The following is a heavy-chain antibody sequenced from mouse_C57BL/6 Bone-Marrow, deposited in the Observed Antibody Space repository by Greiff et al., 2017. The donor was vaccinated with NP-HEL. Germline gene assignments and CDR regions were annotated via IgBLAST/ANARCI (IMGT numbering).Heavy chain of an antibody. CDR3: ARKLLWYQGFDY. CDR1: GYSFTGYF. J-gene: IGHJ2*01. D-gene: IGHD2-1*01. CDR2: INPYNGDT. V-gene: IGHV1-20*01. Sequence: EVQLQQSGPELVKPGDSVKISCKASGYSFTGYFINWVMQSHGKSLEWIVRINPYNGDTFYNQKFKGKATLTVDKSSSTAHMELRSLTSEDSAVYYCARKLLWYQGFDYWGQGTTLTVSS.